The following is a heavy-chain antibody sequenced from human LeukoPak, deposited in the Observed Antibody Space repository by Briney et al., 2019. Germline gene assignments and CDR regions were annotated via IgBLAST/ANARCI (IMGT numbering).Heavy chain of an antibody. J-gene: IGHJ6*04. Sequence: SETLSLTCAVYGGSFSGYYSSWIRQPPGKGLEWIGEINHSGSTNYNPSLKSRVTISVDTSKNQFSLELSSVTAADTAVYYCARHGYYYYGMDVWGKGTTVTVSS. V-gene: IGHV4-34*01. CDR1: GGSFSGYY. CDR2: INHSGST. CDR3: ARHGYYYYGMDV.